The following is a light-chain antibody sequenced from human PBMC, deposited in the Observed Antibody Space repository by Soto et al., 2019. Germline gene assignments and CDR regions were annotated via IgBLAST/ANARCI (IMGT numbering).Light chain of an antibody. Sequence: EVVLTQSPVTLSLSPGERATLSCRASQSFRGLLAWYQQKPGQAPRLLIYDASNRATGIPARFRGSGSGTDFTLTISRLEPEDFAVYYCQQYGSSPPITFGQGTLLEIK. CDR2: DAS. CDR3: QQYGSSPPIT. V-gene: IGKV3-20*01. J-gene: IGKJ5*01. CDR1: QSFRGL.